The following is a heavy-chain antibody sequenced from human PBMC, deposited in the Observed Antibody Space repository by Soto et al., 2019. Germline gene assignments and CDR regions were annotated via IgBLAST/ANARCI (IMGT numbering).Heavy chain of an antibody. CDR1: GFIYSTSA. CDR2: ISYDGSNK. V-gene: IGHV3-30-3*01. Sequence: RRHHCAFSGFIYSTSAIHTVRQDPGKGLEWVAVISYDGSNKYYADSVKGRFTISRDNSKNTLYLQMNSLRTEDTAVHYCVRDGNHYDSSGPCFDYWGQGT. J-gene: IGHJ4*02. D-gene: IGHD3-22*01. CDR3: VRDGNHYDSSGPCFDY.